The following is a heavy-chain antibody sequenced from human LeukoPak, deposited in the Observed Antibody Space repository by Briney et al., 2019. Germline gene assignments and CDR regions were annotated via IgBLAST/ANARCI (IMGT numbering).Heavy chain of an antibody. J-gene: IGHJ4*02. CDR1: GFTFSSYE. D-gene: IGHD2-15*01. Sequence: PGGSLRLSCAASGFTFSSYEMNWVRQAPGKGLEWVGRIKSKTDGGTTDYAAPVKGRFTISRDDSKNTLYLQMNSLKTEDTAVYYCLAFGRVVAATLNNRFGDPFDYWGQGTLVTVSS. V-gene: IGHV3-15*01. CDR3: LAFGRVVAATLNNRFGDPFDY. CDR2: IKSKTDGGTT.